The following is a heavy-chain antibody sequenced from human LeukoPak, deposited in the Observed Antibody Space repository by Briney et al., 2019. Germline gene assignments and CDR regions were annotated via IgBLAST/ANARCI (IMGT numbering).Heavy chain of an antibody. CDR3: ARGLALPGFLDR. V-gene: IGHV4-4*07. D-gene: IGHD3-3*01. CDR1: GGSISSDY. J-gene: IGHJ5*02. Sequence: SETLSLTCTVSGGSISSDYWSWIRQPAGKGLEWIGRIYTSGSTSYNPSLKSRVTMSVDTSKNQFSLKLSSVTAAATAVYYCARGLALPGFLDRWGQGTLVTVSS. CDR2: IYTSGST.